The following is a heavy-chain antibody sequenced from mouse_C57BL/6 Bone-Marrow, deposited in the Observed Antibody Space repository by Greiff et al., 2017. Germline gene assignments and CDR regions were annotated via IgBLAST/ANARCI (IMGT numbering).Heavy chain of an antibody. CDR1: GFNIKDYY. V-gene: IGHV14-1*01. Sequence: VQLQQSGAELVRPGASVKLSCTASGFNIKDYYMHWVKQRPEQGLEWIGRIDPEDGDTAYAPKFQGKATMTADTSSNTAYLQLSSLTSEDTAVYYCRWLRYAMDYWGQGTSVTVSS. D-gene: IGHD2-2*01. J-gene: IGHJ4*01. CDR2: IDPEDGDT. CDR3: RWLRYAMDY.